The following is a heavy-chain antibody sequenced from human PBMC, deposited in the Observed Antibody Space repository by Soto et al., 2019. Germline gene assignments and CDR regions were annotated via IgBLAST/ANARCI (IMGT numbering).Heavy chain of an antibody. V-gene: IGHV1-69*13. J-gene: IGHJ4*02. CDR1: GGTFSSYA. CDR2: IIPIFGTA. D-gene: IGHD2-8*01. Sequence: ASVKVSCKASGGTFSSYAISWVRQAPGQGLEWMGGIIPIFGTANYAQKFQGRVTITADESTSTAYMELSSLRSEDTAVYYCARASCTNGVCFYFDYWGQGTLVTVSS. CDR3: ARASCTNGVCFYFDY.